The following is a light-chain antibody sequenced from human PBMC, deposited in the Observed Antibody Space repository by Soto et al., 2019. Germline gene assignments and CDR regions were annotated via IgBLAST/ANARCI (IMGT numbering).Light chain of an antibody. CDR1: SSNIGSNT. Sequence: QSVLTQPPSASGTPGQRVTISCSGSSSNIGSNTVNWYQQLPGTAPKLLIYTNDQRPSGVPDRFSGSKSGTSASLAISGLQFEYEADYHCSSWDDNLDAEVFGAGTQLTVL. CDR3: SSWDDNLDAEV. CDR2: TND. J-gene: IGLJ7*01. V-gene: IGLV1-44*01.